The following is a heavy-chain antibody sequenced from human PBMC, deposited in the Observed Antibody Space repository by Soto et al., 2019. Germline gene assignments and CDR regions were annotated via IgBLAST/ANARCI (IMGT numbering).Heavy chain of an antibody. J-gene: IGHJ6*02. D-gene: IGHD3-3*01. CDR3: ARDSFVYDVWSDPYSYYAMDV. CDR1: GYPFINYG. CDR2: ITAYTGNT. Sequence: QVQLVQSGGEVKKPGASVKVSCTTSGYPFINYGISWMRQAPGQGLEWMGWITAYTGNTNYAQKFEGRVTLTTDTSTSTAYMELESLRSDDAAVYYCARDSFVYDVWSDPYSYYAMDVGGQGTTVTVSS. V-gene: IGHV1-18*01.